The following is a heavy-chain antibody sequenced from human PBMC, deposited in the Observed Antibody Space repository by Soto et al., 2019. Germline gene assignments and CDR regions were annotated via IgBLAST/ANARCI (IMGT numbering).Heavy chain of an antibody. CDR3: ARDRVYYYDSSGYYPPLGSAFDI. J-gene: IGHJ3*02. Sequence: QVQLVQSGAEVKKPGSSVKVSCKASGGTFSSYAISWVRQAPGQGLEWMGGIIPIFGTANYAQKFQGRVTITADESTSTAYMELSSLRSEDTAVYYCARDRVYYYDSSGYYPPLGSAFDIWGQGTMVTVSS. D-gene: IGHD3-22*01. V-gene: IGHV1-69*01. CDR2: IIPIFGTA. CDR1: GGTFSSYA.